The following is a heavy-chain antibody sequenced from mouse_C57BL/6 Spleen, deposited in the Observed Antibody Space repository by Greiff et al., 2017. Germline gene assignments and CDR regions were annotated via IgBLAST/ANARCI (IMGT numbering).Heavy chain of an antibody. Sequence: EVQLQESGPELVKPGASVKMSCKASGYTFTDYNMHWVKQSHGKSLEWIGYINPNNGGTSYNQKFKGKATLTVNKSSSTAYMELRSLTSEDSAVYYCARGTVVAHFDYWGQGTTLTVSS. CDR2: INPNNGGT. V-gene: IGHV1-22*01. CDR3: ARGTVVAHFDY. D-gene: IGHD1-1*01. CDR1: GYTFTDYN. J-gene: IGHJ2*01.